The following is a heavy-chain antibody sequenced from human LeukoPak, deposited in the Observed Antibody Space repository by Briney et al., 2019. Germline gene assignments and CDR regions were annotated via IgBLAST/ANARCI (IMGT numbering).Heavy chain of an antibody. V-gene: IGHV3-21*01. D-gene: IGHD3-22*01. CDR3: ARALLYYYDSSGFPF. CDR2: VTSTGGYT. Sequence: GGSLRLSCAASGVTFSSYSMNWVRQAPGKGLEWVSSVTSTGGYTYYADSVKGRFTIFRDNAKNSLYLQMNSLRAEDTAVYYCARALLYYYDSSGFPFWGRGTLVTVSS. J-gene: IGHJ4*02. CDR1: GVTFSSYS.